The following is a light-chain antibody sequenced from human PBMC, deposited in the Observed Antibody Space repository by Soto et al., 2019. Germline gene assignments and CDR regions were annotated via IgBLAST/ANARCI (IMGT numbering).Light chain of an antibody. J-gene: IGKJ2*01. Sequence: EIVLTQSPGTLSLSPWERATLSCRASQSVSSSYLAWYQQKPGQAPRLLIYGASNRATDIPDRFSGSGSGTDFTLTISRLEPEDFAVYYCQQSGSSPPRYTFGQGTKLEIK. CDR2: GAS. CDR1: QSVSSSY. V-gene: IGKV3-20*01. CDR3: QQSGSSPPRYT.